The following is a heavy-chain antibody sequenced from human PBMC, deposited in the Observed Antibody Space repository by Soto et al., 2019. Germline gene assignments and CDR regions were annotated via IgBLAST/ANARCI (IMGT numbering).Heavy chain of an antibody. V-gene: IGHV3-23*01. CDR1: GFTFSSYA. D-gene: IGHD3-10*01. CDR3: AKISSPALWFGELTFDY. J-gene: IGHJ4*02. CDR2: ISGSGGST. Sequence: GGSLRLSCAASGFTFSSYAMSWVRQDPGKGLEWVSAISGSGGSTYYADSVKGRFTISRDNSKNTLYLQMNSLRAEDTAVYYCAKISSPALWFGELTFDYWGQGTLVTVSS.